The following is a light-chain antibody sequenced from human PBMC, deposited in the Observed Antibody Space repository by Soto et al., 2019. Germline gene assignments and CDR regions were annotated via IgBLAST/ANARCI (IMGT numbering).Light chain of an antibody. J-gene: IGKJ4*01. CDR1: QSISNW. CDR2: HAS. Sequence: DIQMTQSPSTLPASVGDRVTITCRASQSISNWLAWYQQKPGTAPKVLIYHASNLQSGVPSRFSGSRSGAEFTLTISSLQSEDFAVYYCQHYVTWPLTFGGGTKVDIK. V-gene: IGKV1-5*01. CDR3: QHYVTWPLT.